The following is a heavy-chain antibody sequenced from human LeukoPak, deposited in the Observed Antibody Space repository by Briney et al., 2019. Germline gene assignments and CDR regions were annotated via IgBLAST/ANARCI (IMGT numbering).Heavy chain of an antibody. Sequence: SQTLSLTCAISGDSVSGNRATWNWLRQSPSRGLEWLGRIYYRSKWYADYAVSVKGRITINPDTSKNQFSLLLNSVTPEDTAVYYCARASRVPSYYDSSGYPAQIDYWGQGTLVTVSS. CDR3: ARASRVPSYYDSSGYPAQIDY. J-gene: IGHJ4*02. CDR1: GDSVSGNRAT. CDR2: IYYRSKWYA. V-gene: IGHV6-1*01. D-gene: IGHD3-22*01.